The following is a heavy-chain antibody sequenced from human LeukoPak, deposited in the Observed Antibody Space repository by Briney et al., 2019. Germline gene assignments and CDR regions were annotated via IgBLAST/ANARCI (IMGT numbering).Heavy chain of an antibody. Sequence: PGGSLRLSCAASGFTFSSCAMSWVRHAPGKGREWVSPITTRRGSTHYADSVKGRFTISRDNSKNTLYLQMNSLRAEDTAVYYCAKEVSWRVAGTMGLDYWGQGTLVTVSS. D-gene: IGHD6-19*01. CDR2: ITTRRGST. CDR1: GFTFSSCA. V-gene: IGHV3-23*01. CDR3: AKEVSWRVAGTMGLDY. J-gene: IGHJ4*02.